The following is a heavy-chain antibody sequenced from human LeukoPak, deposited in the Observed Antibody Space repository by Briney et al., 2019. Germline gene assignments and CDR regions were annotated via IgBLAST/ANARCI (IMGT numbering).Heavy chain of an antibody. J-gene: IGHJ4*02. V-gene: IGHV3-30*02. CDR1: GFTFSNYA. CDR3: AKEASLFV. D-gene: IGHD2-21*01. Sequence: GGSLRLSCAASGFTFSNYAMNWVRQAPGKGLEWVAFIRYDGSNKYYADSVKGRFTISRDNSKNTLYLQMNSLRAEDTAVYYCAKEASLFVWGQGTLVTVSS. CDR2: IRYDGSNK.